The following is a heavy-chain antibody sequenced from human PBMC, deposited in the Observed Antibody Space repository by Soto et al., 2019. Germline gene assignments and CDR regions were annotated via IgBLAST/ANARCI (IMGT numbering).Heavy chain of an antibody. J-gene: IGHJ4*02. CDR3: VSDRGYGHASVPYS. Sequence: QAHLVESGGGVVQPGRSLRLSCAASGFTFTSYGMHWVRQAPGTRLEWVAVISYDGGLQHYADSVKGRFTISRDNSKNRLILQRNSLRAEDTAVYYCVSDRGYGHASVPYSWGQGTLFSVSS. CDR2: ISYDGGLQ. V-gene: IGHV3-30*13. CDR1: GFTFTSYG. D-gene: IGHD5-18*01.